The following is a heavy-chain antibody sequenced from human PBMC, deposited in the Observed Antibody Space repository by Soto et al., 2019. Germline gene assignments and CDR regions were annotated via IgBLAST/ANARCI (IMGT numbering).Heavy chain of an antibody. CDR2: IDWDDDK. CDR1: GFSLSTSGMC. V-gene: IGHV2-70*01. J-gene: IGHJ6*02. Sequence: SGPTLVNPTQTLTLTCTFSGFSLSTSGMCVSWIRQPPGKALEWLALIDWDDDKYYSTSLKTRLTISKDTSKNQVVLTMTNMDPVDTATYYCARNRGSPYYDYGMDIGGQGTTATVPS. D-gene: IGHD6-6*01. CDR3: ARNRGSPYYDYGMDI.